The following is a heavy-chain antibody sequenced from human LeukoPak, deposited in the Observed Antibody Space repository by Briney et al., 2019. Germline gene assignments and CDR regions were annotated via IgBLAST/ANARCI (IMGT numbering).Heavy chain of an antibody. CDR1: GFTFSSYA. CDR3: TRAPPIVVVPAVPGYFDY. J-gene: IGHJ4*02. Sequence: GGSLRLSCAASGFTFSSYAMSWVRQAPGRGLEWVGFIRSKAYGGTTEYAASVKGRFTISRDDSKSIAYLQMNSLKTEDTAVYYCTRAPPIVVVPAVPGYFDYWGQGTLVTVSS. CDR2: IRSKAYGGTT. V-gene: IGHV3-49*04. D-gene: IGHD2-2*01.